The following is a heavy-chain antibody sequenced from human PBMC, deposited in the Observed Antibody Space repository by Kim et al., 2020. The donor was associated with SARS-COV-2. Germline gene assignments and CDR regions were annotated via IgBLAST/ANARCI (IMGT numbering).Heavy chain of an antibody. V-gene: IGHV3-53*01. CDR3: ARVLYGSEKFSWFDP. Sequence: GGFLRLSCAASGFTVSSNYMSWVRQAPGKGLEWVSVIYSGGSTYYADSVKGRFTISRDNSKNTLYLQMNSLRAEDTAVYYCARVLYGSEKFSWFDPWGQG. CDR1: GFTVSSNY. CDR2: IYSGGST. D-gene: IGHD3-10*01. J-gene: IGHJ5*02.